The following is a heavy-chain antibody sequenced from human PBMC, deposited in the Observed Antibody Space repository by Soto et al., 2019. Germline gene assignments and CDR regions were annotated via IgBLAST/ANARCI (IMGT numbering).Heavy chain of an antibody. Sequence: QVQLVQSGAEVKKPGASVKVSCKASGYTFTSYYMHWMRQAPGQGLEWMGIINPSGGSTSYAQKFQGRVTMTRDTSPSTVYMELSSLRSEDTAVYYCAAIAVAGPYYYYGMDVWGQGTTVTVSS. V-gene: IGHV1-46*01. J-gene: IGHJ6*02. D-gene: IGHD6-19*01. CDR2: INPSGGST. CDR1: GYTFTSYY. CDR3: AAIAVAGPYYYYGMDV.